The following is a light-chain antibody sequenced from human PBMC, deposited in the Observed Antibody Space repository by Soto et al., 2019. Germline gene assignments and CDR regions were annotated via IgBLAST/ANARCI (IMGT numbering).Light chain of an antibody. CDR2: GAS. J-gene: IGKJ1*01. CDR1: QSISSTH. CDR3: QQYATSPGT. V-gene: IGKV3-20*01. Sequence: EIVLTQSPDTLSLSPGERATLSCRASQSISSTHLVLYQQKPGQAPSLLIFGASSRATGTPDRFSGSGSGTDFTLTISGLEPEDFAVYYCQQYATSPGTFGQGTKVAIK.